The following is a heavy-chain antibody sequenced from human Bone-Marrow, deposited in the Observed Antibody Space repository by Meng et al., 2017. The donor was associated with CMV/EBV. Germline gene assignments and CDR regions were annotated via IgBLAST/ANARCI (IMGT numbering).Heavy chain of an antibody. V-gene: IGHV4-34*01. CDR3: ARGLTEYYFDY. Sequence: GSLRLSCAVCGGSFSGYYWSWIRQPPGKGLEWIGEINHSGSTNYNPSLKSRVTISVDTSKNQFSLKLSSVTAADTAVYYCARGLTEYYFDYWGQGTLVTVSS. CDR1: GGSFSGYY. J-gene: IGHJ4*02. CDR2: INHSGST.